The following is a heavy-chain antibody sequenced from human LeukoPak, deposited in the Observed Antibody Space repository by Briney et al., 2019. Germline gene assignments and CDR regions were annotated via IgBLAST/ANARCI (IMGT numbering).Heavy chain of an antibody. J-gene: IGHJ4*02. Sequence: PGGSLRLSCAASGFTFSSYAMCWVRQAPGKGLEWVSAISGSGGSTYYADSVKGRFTISRDNSKNTLYLQMNSLRAEDTAVYYCAKDYYDSSGYWYYFDYWGQGTLVTVSS. CDR2: ISGSGGST. CDR3: AKDYYDSSGYWYYFDY. D-gene: IGHD3-22*01. V-gene: IGHV3-23*01. CDR1: GFTFSSYA.